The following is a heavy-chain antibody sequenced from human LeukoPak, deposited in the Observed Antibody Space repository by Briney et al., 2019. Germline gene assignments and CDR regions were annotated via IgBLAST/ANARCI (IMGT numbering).Heavy chain of an antibody. D-gene: IGHD4/OR15-4a*01. V-gene: IGHV1-2*02. Sequence: DSVKVSCKASGYTFTSYAISWVRQAPGQGLQWMGWINPNTGGTNYAQKFQGRVTMTRDTSISTAYMELSRLRSDDTAVYYCASGDYGDPPLNYWGQGTLVTVSS. CDR3: ASGDYGDPPLNY. J-gene: IGHJ4*02. CDR1: GYTFTSYA. CDR2: INPNTGGT.